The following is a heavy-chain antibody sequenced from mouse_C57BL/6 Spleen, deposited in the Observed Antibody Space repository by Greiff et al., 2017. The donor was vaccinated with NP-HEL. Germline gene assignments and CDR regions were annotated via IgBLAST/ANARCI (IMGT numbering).Heavy chain of an antibody. CDR3: ASYYYGSSYFAY. CDR1: GYSITSGYD. D-gene: IGHD1-1*01. CDR2: ISYSGST. J-gene: IGHJ3*01. Sequence: EVKLLESGPGMVKPSQSLSLTCTVTGYSITSGYDWHWIRHFPGNKLEWMGYISYSGSTNYNPSLKSRIPITHDTSKNHFFLKLNSVTTEDTATYYCASYYYGSSYFAYWGQGTLVTVSA. V-gene: IGHV3-1*01.